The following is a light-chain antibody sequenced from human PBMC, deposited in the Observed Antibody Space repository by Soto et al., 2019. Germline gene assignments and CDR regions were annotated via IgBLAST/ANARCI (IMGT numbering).Light chain of an antibody. V-gene: IGKV4-1*01. J-gene: IGKJ3*01. CDR3: QQYYSTPFT. CDR2: WAS. Sequence: DIVMTQSPDSLAVSLVERATIYCKSSQSVLHSSNNKDYLAWYQQKPGQSPKLLIYWASTRESGVPDRFSGSGSATEFTLTISSLQAEDVAVYYCQQYYSTPFTFGPGTKVDIK. CDR1: QSVLHSSNNKDY.